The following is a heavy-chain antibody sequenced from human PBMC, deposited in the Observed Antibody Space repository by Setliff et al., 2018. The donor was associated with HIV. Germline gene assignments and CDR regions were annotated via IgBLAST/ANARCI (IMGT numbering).Heavy chain of an antibody. D-gene: IGHD3-10*01. Sequence: GASVKVSCKASGYTFINYHITWVRQAPGQGLEWVGSISASTVNTNYTQGRVTMTTDISTSTAYMELRSLRSADTAVYYCARVPVSSYYYYIDVWGKGTTVTVSS. CDR1: GYTFINYH. CDR3: ARVPVSSYYYYIDV. CDR2: ISASTVNT. V-gene: IGHV1-18*01. J-gene: IGHJ6*03.